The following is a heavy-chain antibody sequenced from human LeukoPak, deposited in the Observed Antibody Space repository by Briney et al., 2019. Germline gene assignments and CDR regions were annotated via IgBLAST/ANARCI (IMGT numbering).Heavy chain of an antibody. CDR1: GGSISSGGYY. CDR3: ARDRGSSGYYEFDY. CDR2: IYHSGST. D-gene: IGHD3-22*01. Sequence: SQTLSLTCTVSGGSISSGGYYWSWIRQPPGKGLEWIGYIYHSGSTYYNPSLKSRVTISVDRSKNQFSLKLSSVTAADTAVYYCARDRGSSGYYEFDYWGQGTLVTVSS. V-gene: IGHV4-30-2*01. J-gene: IGHJ4*02.